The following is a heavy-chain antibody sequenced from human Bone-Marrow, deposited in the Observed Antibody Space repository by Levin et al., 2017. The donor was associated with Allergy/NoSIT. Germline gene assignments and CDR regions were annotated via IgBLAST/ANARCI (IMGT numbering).Heavy chain of an antibody. Sequence: ASVKVSCKTSGYNFRSFGISWVRQAPGQGLEWMGCISVFNDQTNYGQKFQGRLTMTADTATNTAYMELRSLRSDDTAVYYCARDSWSIISTDYWGQGTLVSVSS. CDR2: ISVFNDQT. J-gene: IGHJ4*02. CDR3: ARDSWSIISTDY. CDR1: GYNFRSFG. V-gene: IGHV1-18*01. D-gene: IGHD2-2*01.